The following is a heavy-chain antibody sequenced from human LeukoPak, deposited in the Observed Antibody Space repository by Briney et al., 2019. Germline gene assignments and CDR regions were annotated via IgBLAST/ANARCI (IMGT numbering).Heavy chain of an antibody. CDR2: ISGSGADT. D-gene: IGHD3-10*01. J-gene: IGHJ4*02. Sequence: GGSLRLSSAASGLTVSSSYMTWVRQAPGKGLECVSAISGSGADTYYADSVKGRFIISRDNSKITVYLQMNSLRAEDTAVYYCAKPHYSGSGSYSREDYWGQGTLVTVSS. CDR3: AKPHYSGSGSYSREDY. CDR1: GLTVSSSY. V-gene: IGHV3-23*01.